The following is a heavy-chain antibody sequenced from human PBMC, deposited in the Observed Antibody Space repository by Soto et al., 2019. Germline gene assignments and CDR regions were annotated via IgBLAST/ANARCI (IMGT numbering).Heavy chain of an antibody. V-gene: IGHV4-30-2*01. CDR2: IYHSGST. J-gene: IGHJ5*02. D-gene: IGHD2-2*01. CDR3: ARVPDR. CDR1: AGFMISGANS. Sequence: PCSVSAGFMISGANSWSWIRQPPGKGLEWIGYIYHSGSTYYNPSLKSRVTISVDRSKNQFSLKLSSVTAADTAVYYCARVPDRWGQGTLVTVS.